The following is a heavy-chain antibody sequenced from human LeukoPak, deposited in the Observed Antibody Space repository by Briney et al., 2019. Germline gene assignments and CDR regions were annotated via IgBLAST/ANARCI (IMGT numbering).Heavy chain of an antibody. CDR3: ATADKWEPLDY. CDR2: FDPEDGES. J-gene: IGHJ4*02. D-gene: IGHD1-26*01. Sequence: ASVKVSCKVSGASLSETSIHWVRQAPGQWLEWMEGFDPEDGESIFAQRFQGRFSMTEDTSTDTAYMELRSLRPEDTAVYYCATADKWEPLDYWGQGTLVTVSS. CDR1: GASLSETS. V-gene: IGHV1-24*01.